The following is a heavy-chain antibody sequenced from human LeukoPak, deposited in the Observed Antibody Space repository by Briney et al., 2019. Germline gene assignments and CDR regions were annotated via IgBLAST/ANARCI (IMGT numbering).Heavy chain of an antibody. D-gene: IGHD5-18*01. Sequence: SETLSLTCTVSGYSISSGYYWGWIRQPPGKGLEWIGSIYYSGSTYNNLSLKSRVTISVDTSKNQFSLKLSSVTAADTAVYYCARGRGYNYGSLDYWGQGTLVTVSS. CDR3: ARGRGYNYGSLDY. CDR1: GYSISSGYY. J-gene: IGHJ4*02. V-gene: IGHV4-38-2*02. CDR2: IYYSGST.